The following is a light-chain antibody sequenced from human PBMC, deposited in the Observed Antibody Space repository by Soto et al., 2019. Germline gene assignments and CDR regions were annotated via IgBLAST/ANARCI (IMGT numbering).Light chain of an antibody. J-gene: IGKJ3*01. Sequence: IQLTQSPSSLSASVGDRVTISCRASQGIANVLAWYQQKPGKAPKLLIYGASTLQSGVPSRFSGSGSGTDFTLTISNLQPEDFATYYCQQLNSFPIPFGPGTKVDIK. CDR1: QGIANV. V-gene: IGKV1-9*01. CDR3: QQLNSFPIP. CDR2: GAS.